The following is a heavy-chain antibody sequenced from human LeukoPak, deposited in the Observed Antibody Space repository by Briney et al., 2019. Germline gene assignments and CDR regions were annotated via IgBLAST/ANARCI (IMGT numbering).Heavy chain of an antibody. D-gene: IGHD6-25*01. CDR1: GGSIRSSNSF. CDR2: IYYNGNT. Sequence: SETLSLTCSVSGGSIRSSNSFWGWIRQPPGERLEWIATIYYNGNTYYNPSLQSRVTISVDTSTNQFFLKLNSVIAADTAVYYCARATAAPSSYFFDHWGQGTLVTVSS. V-gene: IGHV4-39*07. CDR3: ARATAAPSSYFFDH. J-gene: IGHJ4*02.